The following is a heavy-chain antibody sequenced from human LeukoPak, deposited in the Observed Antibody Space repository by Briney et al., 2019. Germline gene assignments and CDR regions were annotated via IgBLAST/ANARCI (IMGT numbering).Heavy chain of an antibody. V-gene: IGHV3-33*01. CDR1: GFTFSSYG. CDR3: ARHRRTRENDIIDY. CDR2: IWYDGSNK. Sequence: GRSLRLSCAASGFTFSSYGMHWVRQAPGKGLEGVAVIWYDGSNKYYADSVKGRFTISTDNSKNTLYLQMNRLRAEDTAVYYCARHRRTRENDIIDYWGQGTLVTVSS. D-gene: IGHD3-9*01. J-gene: IGHJ4*02.